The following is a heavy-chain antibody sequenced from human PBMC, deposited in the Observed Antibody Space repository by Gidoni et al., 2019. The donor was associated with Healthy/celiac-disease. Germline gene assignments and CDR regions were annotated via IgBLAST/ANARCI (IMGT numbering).Heavy chain of an antibody. CDR2: IWYDGSNK. CDR1: GFTFSSYG. CDR3: ARPPKGGSGSYPLDY. J-gene: IGHJ4*02. Sequence: QVQLVESGGGVVQPGRSLRLSCAASGFTFSSYGMHWVRQAPGKGLEWVAVIWYDGSNKYYADSVKGRFTISRDNSKNTLYLQMNSLRAEDTAVYYCARPPKGGSGSYPLDYWGQGTLVTVSS. V-gene: IGHV3-33*01. D-gene: IGHD3-10*01.